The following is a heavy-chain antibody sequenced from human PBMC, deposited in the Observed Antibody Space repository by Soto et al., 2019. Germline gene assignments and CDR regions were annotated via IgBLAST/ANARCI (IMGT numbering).Heavy chain of an antibody. Sequence: VSCKVSGYTLTELSMHWVRQAPGKGLEWMGGFDPEDGETIYAQKFQGRVTMTEDTSTDTAYMELSSLRSEDTAVYYCATWGRESSSGWYSDAFDIWGQGTMVTVSS. CDR3: ATWGRESSSGWYSDAFDI. D-gene: IGHD6-19*01. CDR1: GYTLTELS. J-gene: IGHJ3*02. V-gene: IGHV1-24*01. CDR2: FDPEDGET.